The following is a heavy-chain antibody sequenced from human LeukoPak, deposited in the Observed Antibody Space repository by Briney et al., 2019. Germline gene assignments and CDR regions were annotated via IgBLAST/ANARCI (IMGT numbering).Heavy chain of an antibody. CDR2: INPNSGGT. CDR3: ARAVGAAAAAHY. CDR1: GDTFTSYY. V-gene: IGHV1-2*06. D-gene: IGHD6-13*01. J-gene: IGHJ4*02. Sequence: GASVKVSCKASGDTFTSYYMHWVRQAPGQGLEWMGRINPNSGGTNYAQKFQGRVTMTRDTSLSTAYMELSRLRSDDTAVYYCARAVGAAAAAHYWGQGTLVTVSS.